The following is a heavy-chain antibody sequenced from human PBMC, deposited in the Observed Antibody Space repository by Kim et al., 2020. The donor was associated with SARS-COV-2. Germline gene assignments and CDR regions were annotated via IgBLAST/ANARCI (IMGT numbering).Heavy chain of an antibody. J-gene: IGHJ3*02. V-gene: IGHV3-21*01. D-gene: IGHD4-17*01. CDR3: ARVYGDYVRAFDI. Sequence: CADSVEGRVTNSRNNDKNSLYLRMNSLRAEDTAVYYCARVYGDYVRAFDIWGQGTMVTVSS.